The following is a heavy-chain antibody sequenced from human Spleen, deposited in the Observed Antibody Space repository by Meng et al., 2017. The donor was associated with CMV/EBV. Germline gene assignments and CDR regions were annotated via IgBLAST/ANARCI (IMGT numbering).Heavy chain of an antibody. CDR1: GFIFSSDG. Sequence: ASGFIFSSDGMHWVRQAPGKGLEWVAVIWNDGNSKFYADSVKGRFTISRDNSKNTLYLQMNSLRAEDTAVYYCAKGRMGSSWPALDYWGQGTLVTVSS. J-gene: IGHJ4*02. V-gene: IGHV3-33*06. CDR2: IWNDGNSK. D-gene: IGHD6-13*01. CDR3: AKGRMGSSWPALDY.